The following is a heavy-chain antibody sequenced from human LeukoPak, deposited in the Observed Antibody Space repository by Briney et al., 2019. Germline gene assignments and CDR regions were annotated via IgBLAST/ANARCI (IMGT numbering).Heavy chain of an antibody. CDR3: AKEKYYGSD. D-gene: IGHD3-10*01. CDR1: GFTFSSYA. J-gene: IGHJ4*02. V-gene: IGHV3-23*01. Sequence: GGSLRLSCAASGFTFSSYAMSWVRQAPGKGLEWVSSISAGGGSTNYAASVKGRFTISRENPKNTLYLQMNSLRAEDTAVYYCAKEKYYGSDWGQGTLVTVSS. CDR2: ISAGGGST.